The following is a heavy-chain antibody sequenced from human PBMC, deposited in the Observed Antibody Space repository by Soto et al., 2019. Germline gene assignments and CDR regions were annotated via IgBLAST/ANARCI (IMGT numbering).Heavy chain of an antibody. Sequence: EVQLLESGGGLVQPGGSLRLSCAASGFIFSTNAMTWVRQAPGKGLEWVSIVSTSGGPTYYADSVKGRFTVSRDDSKNTVYLQIDSLRVEDTAIYYCVKDNNWDDPGWGQGTLVTVSS. CDR2: VSTSGGPT. CDR3: VKDNNWDDPG. D-gene: IGHD1-1*01. CDR1: GFIFSTNA. J-gene: IGHJ4*02. V-gene: IGHV3-23*01.